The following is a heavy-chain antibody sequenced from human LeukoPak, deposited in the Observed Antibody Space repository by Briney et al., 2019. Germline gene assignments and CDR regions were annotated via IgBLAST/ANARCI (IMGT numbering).Heavy chain of an antibody. V-gene: IGHV1-2*02. CDR2: INPNSGGT. J-gene: IGHJ4*02. CDR1: GYTFTCYY. Sequence: GASVKVSCKASGYTFTCYYMHWVRQAPGQGLEWMGWINPNSGGTNYAQKFQGRVTMTRDTSISTAYMELSRLRSDDTAVYYCARLDTATVGFNYWGQGTLVTVSS. CDR3: ARLDTATVGFNY. D-gene: IGHD5-18*01.